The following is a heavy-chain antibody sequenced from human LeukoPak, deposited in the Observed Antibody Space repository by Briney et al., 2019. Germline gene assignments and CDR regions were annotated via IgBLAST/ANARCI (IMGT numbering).Heavy chain of an antibody. D-gene: IGHD2-21*02. CDR2: ISSSGSTI. V-gene: IGHV3-11*01. CDR1: GFTFSDYY. J-gene: IGHJ4*02. Sequence: TGGSLRLSCAASGFTFSDYYMSWIRQAPGKGLEWVSYISSSGSTIYYADSVKGRFTISRDNAKNSLYLQMNSLRAEDTAVYYCAKVPLHIVVVTAFDHWGQGTLVTVSS. CDR3: AKVPLHIVVVTAFDH.